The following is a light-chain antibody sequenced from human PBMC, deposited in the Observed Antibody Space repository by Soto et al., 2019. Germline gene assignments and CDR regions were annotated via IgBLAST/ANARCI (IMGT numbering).Light chain of an antibody. V-gene: IGKV1-5*03. J-gene: IGKJ1*01. Sequence: DIQMTHSPSTLPASVGDRVTITCRASQTISSWLAWYQQKGGKAPKLLISKASNLDSGVPSRFSGSGSGTEFNLTISSLQPEDFATYYCQQYNSFIGTFGQGTKVDIK. CDR1: QTISSW. CDR2: KAS. CDR3: QQYNSFIGT.